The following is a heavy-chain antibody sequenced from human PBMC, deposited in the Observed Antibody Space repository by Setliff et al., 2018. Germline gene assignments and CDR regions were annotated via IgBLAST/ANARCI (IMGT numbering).Heavy chain of an antibody. D-gene: IGHD3-22*01. CDR1: GGSISTTDYY. J-gene: IGHJ4*02. CDR3: ARYDSSGYSENYYFDY. CDR2: VYYSGNT. Sequence: TSETLSLTCTVSGGSISTTDYYWGWIRQPPGKGLEWIGCVYYSGNTYYGPSLESRVTMFVDTSKNQFSLMLYSVTAADTAIYYCARYDSSGYSENYYFDYWGQGTLVTVSS. V-gene: IGHV4-39*07.